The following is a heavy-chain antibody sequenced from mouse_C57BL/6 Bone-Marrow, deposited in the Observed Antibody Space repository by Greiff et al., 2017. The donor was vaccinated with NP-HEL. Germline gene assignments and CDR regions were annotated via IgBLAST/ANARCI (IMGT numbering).Heavy chain of an antibody. CDR2: IYPGDGDT. CDR3: ARGGDY. CDR1: GYAFSSSW. V-gene: IGHV1-82*01. Sequence: QVQLQQSGPELVKPGASVKISCKASGYAFSSSWMNWVKQRPGKGLEWIGRIYPGDGDTNYIGKFKGKATLTADKSSSTAYMQLSSLTSEDSAVYFCARGGDYWGQGTTLTVSS. J-gene: IGHJ2*01.